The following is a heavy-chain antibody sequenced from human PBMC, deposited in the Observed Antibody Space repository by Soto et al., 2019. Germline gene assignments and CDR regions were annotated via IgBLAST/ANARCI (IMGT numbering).Heavy chain of an antibody. CDR2: ISAYNGNT. D-gene: IGHD3-3*01. CDR1: GYTFTSYG. V-gene: IGHV1-18*01. Sequence: GASVTVSCKASGYTFTSYGISWVRKTPGQGLEWMGWISAYNGNTNYAQKLQGRVTMTTDTSTSTAYMELRSLRSDDTAVYYCARARGDVLRFLEWLPTSGFDPWGQGTLVTVSS. J-gene: IGHJ5*02. CDR3: ARARGDVLRFLEWLPTSGFDP.